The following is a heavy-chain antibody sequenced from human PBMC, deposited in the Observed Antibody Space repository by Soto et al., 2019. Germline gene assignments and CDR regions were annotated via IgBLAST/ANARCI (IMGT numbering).Heavy chain of an antibody. CDR2: ISGSDGST. CDR3: AWRSSSDYFDY. Sequence: PGGSLRLSCAASGFTFSSYAMNWVRQAPGKGLEWVSVISGSDGSTYYADSVKGRFTISRDNSKNTLNLQMNSLRAEDTAVYYCAWRSSSDYFDYWGQGTLVTVSS. V-gene: IGHV3-23*01. CDR1: GFTFSSYA. J-gene: IGHJ4*02. D-gene: IGHD6-13*01.